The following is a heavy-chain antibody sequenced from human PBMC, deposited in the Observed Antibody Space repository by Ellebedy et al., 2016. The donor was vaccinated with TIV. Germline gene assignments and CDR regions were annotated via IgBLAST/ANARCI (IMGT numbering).Heavy chain of an antibody. CDR2: IRQDGSRV. V-gene: IGHV3-7*01. CDR3: ARDSGSGAFDI. CDR1: GFTFSSYW. D-gene: IGHD3-10*01. J-gene: IGHJ3*02. Sequence: GESLKISCAVSGFTFSSYWMTWVRQAPGKGLEWVANIRQDGSRVNYVDSVKGRFTISRDNAKNSLHLQMNGLRAEDTAVYYCARDSGSGAFDIWGQGTLVTVSS.